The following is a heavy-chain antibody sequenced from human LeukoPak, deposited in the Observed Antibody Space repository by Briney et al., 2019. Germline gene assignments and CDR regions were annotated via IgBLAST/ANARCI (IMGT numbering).Heavy chain of an antibody. J-gene: IGHJ4*02. Sequence: SETLSLTCTVSGGSISSYYWSWIRQPPGKGLEWIGYIYYSGSTNYNPSLKSRVTIAVDTSKNQFSLKLSSVTAADTAVYYCARGRGGSYYRGVYNFDYWGQGTLVTVSS. CDR1: GGSISSYY. D-gene: IGHD1-26*01. CDR3: ARGRGGSYYRGVYNFDY. CDR2: IYYSGST. V-gene: IGHV4-59*01.